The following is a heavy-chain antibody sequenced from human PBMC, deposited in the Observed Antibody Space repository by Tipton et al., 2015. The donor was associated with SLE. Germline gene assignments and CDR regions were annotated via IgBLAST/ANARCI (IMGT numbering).Heavy chain of an antibody. D-gene: IGHD1-26*01. CDR3: ARDRSGSQWGEYYFYGLDV. J-gene: IGHJ6*02. Sequence: TLSLTCTVSGGSMKSSGYYWGWIRQPPRMGLEWMGTIYYSGSTYYNPPLKSRVTISGDTSKNQFSLKLSSVTAADTAVYYCARDRSGSQWGEYYFYGLDVWGQGTAVSVSS. CDR2: IYYSGST. CDR1: GGSMKSSGYY. V-gene: IGHV4-39*07.